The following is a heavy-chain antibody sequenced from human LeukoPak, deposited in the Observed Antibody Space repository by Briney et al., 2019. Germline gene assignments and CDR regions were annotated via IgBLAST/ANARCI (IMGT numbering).Heavy chain of an antibody. J-gene: IGHJ3*02. CDR3: TRGVGVTIFGVGGQAFDI. Sequence: ASVKVSCKASGYTFTSNYMYWVRQALGQGLEWMGIINPSGGTTRYAQKFQGRVTMTRDTSTSTLYMELSSLISEDTAVYYCTRGVGVTIFGVGGQAFDIWGQGTMVTVSS. V-gene: IGHV1-46*03. CDR2: INPSGGTT. CDR1: GYTFTSNY. D-gene: IGHD3-3*01.